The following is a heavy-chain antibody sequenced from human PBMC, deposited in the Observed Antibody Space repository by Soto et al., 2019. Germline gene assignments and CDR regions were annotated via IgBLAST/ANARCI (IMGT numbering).Heavy chain of an antibody. CDR1: GFTFSTYA. CDR3: ARLRYSSSAYYMDV. Sequence: GGSLRLSCEASGFTFSTYAMSWVRQAPGKGLEWVSSISGSGGGTYYADSVKGRFTISRDNSKNTLSLQVISLRAEDTAAYYCARLRYSSSAYYMDVWGKGTTVTVSS. CDR2: ISGSGGGT. V-gene: IGHV3-23*01. D-gene: IGHD6-6*01. J-gene: IGHJ6*03.